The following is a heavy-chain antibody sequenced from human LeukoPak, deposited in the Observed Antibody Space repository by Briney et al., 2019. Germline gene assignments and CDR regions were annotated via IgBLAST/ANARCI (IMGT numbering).Heavy chain of an antibody. D-gene: IGHD6-19*01. V-gene: IGHV1-8*01. CDR2: MNPNSGNT. CDR3: ARDYSSVAGISGPDY. J-gene: IGHJ4*02. Sequence: ASVKVSCKASGYTFTSYDINWVRQATGQGLEWMGWMNPNSGNTGYAQKFQGRVTMTRNTSISTAYMELSSLRAEDTAVYYCARDYSSVAGISGPDYWGQGTLVTVSS. CDR1: GYTFTSYD.